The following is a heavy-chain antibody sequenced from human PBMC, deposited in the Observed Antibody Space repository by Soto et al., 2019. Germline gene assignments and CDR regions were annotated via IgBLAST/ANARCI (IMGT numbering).Heavy chain of an antibody. Sequence: GGSLRLSCAASGFTFSSYAMSWVRQAPGKGLEWVSAISGSGGSTYYADSVKGRFTISRDNSKNTLYLQMNSLRAEDTAVYYCAKVSQRDIVLMVYATGDYYFDYWGQGTLVTVSS. CDR3: AKVSQRDIVLMVYATGDYYFDY. CDR2: ISGSGGST. V-gene: IGHV3-23*01. D-gene: IGHD2-8*01. J-gene: IGHJ4*02. CDR1: GFTFSSYA.